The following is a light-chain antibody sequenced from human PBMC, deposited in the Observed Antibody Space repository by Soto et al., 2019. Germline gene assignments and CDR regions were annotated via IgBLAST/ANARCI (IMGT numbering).Light chain of an antibody. Sequence: DIQMTESPSSVSASVGDRFTVTGLASQGIGSWLAWYQKKPGKAPILLIYAASSLQSGVPSRFSGSGSGTDFTLTISSLQPEDCAIYFCQQANSFPITFGQGTRLEIK. J-gene: IGKJ5*01. CDR3: QQANSFPIT. V-gene: IGKV1-12*01. CDR2: AAS. CDR1: QGIGSW.